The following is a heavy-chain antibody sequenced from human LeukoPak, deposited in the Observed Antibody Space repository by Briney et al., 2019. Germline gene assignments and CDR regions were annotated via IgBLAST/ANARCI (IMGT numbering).Heavy chain of an antibody. D-gene: IGHD6-13*01. CDR3: ARGHHVAAAVFDP. CDR2: IYYSGST. V-gene: IGHV4-59*01. Sequence: ASETLSLTCTVSGGSISSYYWSWIRQPPGKGLEWIGYIYYSGSTNYNPSLKSRVTISVDTSKNQFSLKLSSVTAADTAVYCCARGHHVAAAVFDPWGQGTLVTVSS. CDR1: GGSISSYY. J-gene: IGHJ5*02.